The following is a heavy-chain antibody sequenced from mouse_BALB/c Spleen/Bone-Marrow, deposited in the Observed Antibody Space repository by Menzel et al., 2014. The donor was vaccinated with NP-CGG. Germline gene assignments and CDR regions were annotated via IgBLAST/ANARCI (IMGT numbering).Heavy chain of an antibody. CDR3: ASYVYGYYFDY. Sequence: EVQLQQSGAELVKPGASVKLSCTASGFNIKDTYMHWVKQRPEQGLEWIGRMDPANGNTKYDPKFQGKATITADTSSNTAYLQLSSLTSEDTAVYYCASYVYGYYFDYWGQGTTLTVSS. V-gene: IGHV14-3*02. CDR2: MDPANGNT. J-gene: IGHJ2*01. CDR1: GFNIKDTY. D-gene: IGHD2-2*01.